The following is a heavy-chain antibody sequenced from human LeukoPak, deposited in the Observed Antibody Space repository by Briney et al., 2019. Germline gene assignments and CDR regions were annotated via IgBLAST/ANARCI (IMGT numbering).Heavy chain of an antibody. V-gene: IGHV4-38-2*01. CDR2: IYHSGST. Sequence: SETLSLTCAVSGYSISSGYYWGWIRQPPGKGLEWIGSIYHSGSTYYNPSLKSRVTISVDTSKNQFSLKLSSVTAADTAVYYRARHIYLDSSGYYTINWFDPWGQGTLVTVSS. D-gene: IGHD3-22*01. CDR1: GYSISSGYY. CDR3: ARHIYLDSSGYYTINWFDP. J-gene: IGHJ5*02.